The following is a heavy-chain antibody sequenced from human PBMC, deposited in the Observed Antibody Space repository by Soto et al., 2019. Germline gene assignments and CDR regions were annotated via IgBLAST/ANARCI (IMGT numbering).Heavy chain of an antibody. D-gene: IGHD6-13*01. J-gene: IGHJ4*02. CDR3: ARVDRYSSSWFHFAF. CDR1: GYTFTGYY. CDR2: INPNSGGT. Sequence: ASVKVSCKASGYTFTGYYMHWVRQAPGQGLEWMGWINPNSGGTNYAQKFQGWVTMTRDTSISTAYMELSRLRSDDTAVYYCARVDRYSSSWFHFAFRGQGTLVIGSS. V-gene: IGHV1-2*04.